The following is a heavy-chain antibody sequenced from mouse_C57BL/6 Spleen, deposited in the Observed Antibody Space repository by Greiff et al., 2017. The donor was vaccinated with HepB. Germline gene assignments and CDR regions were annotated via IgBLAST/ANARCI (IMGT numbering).Heavy chain of an antibody. CDR1: GYTFTSYD. J-gene: IGHJ2*01. CDR2: ISPRDGST. V-gene: IGHV1-85*01. D-gene: IGHD1-1*01. CDR3: ARDWTTVVHFDY. Sequence: VQLQQSGPELVKPGASVKLSCKASGYTFTSYDINWVKQRPGQGLEWIGWISPRDGSTKYNEKFKGKATLTVDTSSSTAYMELHSLTSEDSAVYFCARDWTTVVHFDYWGQGTTLTVSS.